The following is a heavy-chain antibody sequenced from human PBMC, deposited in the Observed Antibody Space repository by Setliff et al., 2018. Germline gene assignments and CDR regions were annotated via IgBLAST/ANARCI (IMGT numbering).Heavy chain of an antibody. J-gene: IGHJ6*03. D-gene: IGHD3-10*01. CDR3: ARDATHFSKFRGINIRYFNMDV. CDR2: INQDGSQK. V-gene: IGHV3-7*01. CDR1: GFTFSTSW. Sequence: PGESLKISCAVSGFTFSTSWMSWVRQAPGKGLEWVANINQDGSQKYYVDSVKGRFITTRNNAKNSVFLQLTSLRAEDTAVYYCARDATHFSKFRGINIRYFNMDVWGKGTTVTVS.